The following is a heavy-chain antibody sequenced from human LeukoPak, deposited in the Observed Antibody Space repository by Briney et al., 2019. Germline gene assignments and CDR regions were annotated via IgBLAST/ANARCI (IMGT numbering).Heavy chain of an antibody. J-gene: IGHJ6*02. CDR1: GYTFTSYA. Sequence: GASVKVSCKASGYTFTSYAMNWVRQAPGQGLEWMGWINTNTGNPTYAQGFTGRFVFSLDTSVSTAYLQISSLKAEDTAVYYCARASSSWYVRAYYYYGMDVWGQWTTVTVSS. V-gene: IGHV7-4-1*02. D-gene: IGHD6-13*01. CDR3: ARASSSWYVRAYYYYGMDV. CDR2: INTNTGNP.